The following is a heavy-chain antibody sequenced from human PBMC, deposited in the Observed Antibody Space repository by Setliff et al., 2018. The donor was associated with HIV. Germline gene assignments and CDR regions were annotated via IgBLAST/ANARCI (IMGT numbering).Heavy chain of an antibody. J-gene: IGHJ5*02. V-gene: IGHV4-59*03. CDR2: IYYSGST. CDR1: GASISGHY. D-gene: IGHD2-8*01. Sequence: SETLSLTCTVSGASISGHYWSWIRQSPMQRLEWIGYIYYSGSTNYSPSLKSRFTISRDNAKNSLYLQMNSLRADDTAVYYCAALSLRTNSVYGIISTRFDPWGQGTLVTVSS. CDR3: AALSLRTNSVYGIISTRFDP.